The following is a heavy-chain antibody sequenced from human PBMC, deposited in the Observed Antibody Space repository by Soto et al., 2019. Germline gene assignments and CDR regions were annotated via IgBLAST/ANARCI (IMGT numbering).Heavy chain of an antibody. J-gene: IGHJ3*02. D-gene: IGHD1-1*01. Sequence: GGSLRLSCAASGFTFSNYGMHWVHQAPGKGLEWVAVIWYDGSNKYYADSVKGRFIISRDNSKNTLHLQMNSLGPDDTAVYYCASWLEREHAYDIWGLGTMVTVSS. CDR3: ASWLEREHAYDI. CDR1: GFTFSNYG. CDR2: IWYDGSNK. V-gene: IGHV3-33*01.